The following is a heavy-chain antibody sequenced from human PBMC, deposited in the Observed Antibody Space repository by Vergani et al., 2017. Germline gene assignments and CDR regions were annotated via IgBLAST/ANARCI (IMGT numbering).Heavy chain of an antibody. CDR2: VYTSGMT. CDR3: ARERSYYYGSGSDDYNPYYYEGMDV. J-gene: IGHJ6*04. D-gene: IGHD3-10*01. Sequence: QVQLQESGPRLVRPSQTLSLTCTVSGGSINTGAYYWSWIRQPAGKGLEWIGRVYTSGMTNYNPSLKSRVTILVDRSKSQLSLKLTSVTAGDTAVYFCARERSYYYGSGSDDYNPYYYEGMDVWVAGTTLTVSS. V-gene: IGHV4-61*02. CDR1: GGSINTGAYY.